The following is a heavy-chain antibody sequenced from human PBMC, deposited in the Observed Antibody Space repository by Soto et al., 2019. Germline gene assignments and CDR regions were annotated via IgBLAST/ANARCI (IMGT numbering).Heavy chain of an antibody. CDR3: ARSTMVRGVTP. D-gene: IGHD3-10*01. CDR2: ISAYNGNT. CDR1: GYTFTSYG. V-gene: IGHV1-18*04. Sequence: ASVKVSCKASGYTFTSYGISWVRQAPGQGLEWMGWISAYNGNTKYSQKFQGRVTITRDTSASTAYMELSSLRSEDTAVYYCARSTMVRGVTPWGQGTLVTVSS. J-gene: IGHJ5*02.